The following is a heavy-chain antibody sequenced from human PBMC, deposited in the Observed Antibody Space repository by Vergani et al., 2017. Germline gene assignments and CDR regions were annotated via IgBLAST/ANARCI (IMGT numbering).Heavy chain of an antibody. D-gene: IGHD2-21*02. V-gene: IGHV4-39*01. J-gene: IGHJ2*01. CDR2: IYYSGST. Sequence: QVQLQESGPGLVKPSETLSLTCTVSNDSVSNTFYYWGWIRQTPGKGLEWIGSIYYSGSTYYNTSLESRVTMSVDTSKSQFSLKLSSVTAADTAVYYCARVGHLVAVTGEGPSLDLWGRGTLVTVSS. CDR3: ARVGHLVAVTGEGPSLDL. CDR1: NDSVSNTFYY.